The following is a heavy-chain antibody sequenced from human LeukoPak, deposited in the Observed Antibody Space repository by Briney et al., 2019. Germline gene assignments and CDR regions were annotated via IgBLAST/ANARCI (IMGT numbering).Heavy chain of an antibody. Sequence: GGSLRLSCAASGFSFNSYWMSWVRQAPGKGLEWVANIKQDGSEEYYVDSVKGRFTISRDNAKSALYLQMNSLRAEDTALYYCARGTWNFDLWGRGTLLSVSS. J-gene: IGHJ2*01. CDR3: ARGTWNFDL. CDR1: GFSFNSYW. CDR2: IKQDGSEE. V-gene: IGHV3-7*04.